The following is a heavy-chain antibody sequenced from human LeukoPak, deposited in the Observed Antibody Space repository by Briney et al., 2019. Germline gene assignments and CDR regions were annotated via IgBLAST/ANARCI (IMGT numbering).Heavy chain of an antibody. CDR1: GFTFSSYG. D-gene: IGHD3-16*02. CDR2: ISGSGGST. CDR3: AKSPYYDYVWGSYRWNWFDP. J-gene: IGHJ5*02. Sequence: PGGSLRLSCAASGFTFSSYGMHWVRQAPGKGLEWVSAISGSGGSTYYADSVKGRFTISRDNSKNTLYLQMNSLRAEDTAVYYCAKSPYYDYVWGSYRWNWFDPWGQGTLVTVSS. V-gene: IGHV3-23*01.